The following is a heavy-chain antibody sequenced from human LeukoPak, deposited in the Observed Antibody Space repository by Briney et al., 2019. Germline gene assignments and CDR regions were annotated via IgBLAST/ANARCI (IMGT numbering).Heavy chain of an antibody. Sequence: PSETLSLTCTVSGYSISSGYYWGWIRQPPGKGLDSIGSTYHSGNTYYNPSLKSRVTISMDTSTNQFSLKLSSVTAADTAVYYCARIPTGEHYFEYWGQGTLATVSS. D-gene: IGHD7-27*01. V-gene: IGHV4-38-2*02. CDR2: TYHSGNT. J-gene: IGHJ4*02. CDR3: ARIPTGEHYFEY. CDR1: GYSISSGYY.